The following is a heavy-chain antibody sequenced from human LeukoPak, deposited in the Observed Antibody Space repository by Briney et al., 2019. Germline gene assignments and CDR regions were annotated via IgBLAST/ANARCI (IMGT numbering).Heavy chain of an antibody. J-gene: IGHJ4*02. CDR2: ISYDGSNK. D-gene: IGHD6-19*01. Sequence: SGGSLRLSCAASGFTFSSYGMHWVRQAPGKGLEWVAVISYDGSNKYYADSVKGRFTISRDNSKNTLYLQMNSLRAEDTAVYYCAKDVAHSSGWQRDYWGQGTLVTVSS. CDR3: AKDVAHSSGWQRDY. V-gene: IGHV3-30*18. CDR1: GFTFSSYG.